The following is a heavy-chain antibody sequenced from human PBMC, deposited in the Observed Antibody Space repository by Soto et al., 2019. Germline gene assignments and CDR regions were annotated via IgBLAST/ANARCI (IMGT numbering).Heavy chain of an antibody. CDR2: ISDTGSG. CDR3: ARAHTGDDPLGMDV. V-gene: IGHV4-61*01. CDR1: GGSVISGSYY. J-gene: IGHJ6*02. Sequence: QVQLQESGPGLVKPSETLSLTCTVSGGSVISGSYYWSWIRQPPGKGLEWVGCISDTGSGDYNPAIKTRVTISLHTSKRQISLRLNSETAAHTAVYYSARAHTGDDPLGMDVWGQGTTVTVSS. D-gene: IGHD2-8*02.